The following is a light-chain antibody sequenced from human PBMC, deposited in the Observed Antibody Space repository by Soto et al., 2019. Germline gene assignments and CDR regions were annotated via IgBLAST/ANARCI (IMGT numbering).Light chain of an antibody. CDR2: DVS. V-gene: IGLV2-14*01. CDR1: SSDFGGYTY. Sequence: QSALTQPASVSGSPGQSITISCTGTSSDFGGYTYVSWYQQHPGKAPKLIIYDVSNRPSGVSYRFSGSESGNTASLTISGLRAEDEADYYCSSYATSSTLDVVFGGGTKLTVL. J-gene: IGLJ2*01. CDR3: SSYATSSTLDVV.